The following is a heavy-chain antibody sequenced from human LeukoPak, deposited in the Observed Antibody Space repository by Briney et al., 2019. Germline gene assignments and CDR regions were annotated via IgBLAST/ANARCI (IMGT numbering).Heavy chain of an antibody. CDR2: INCNGGST. V-gene: IGHV3-20*04. CDR1: GFTFDDYG. Sequence: PGGSLRLSCAASGFTFDDYGMSWVRQAPGKGLEWVSGINCNGGSTGYADSVKGRFTISRDNAKNSLYLQMNSLRAEDTAVYYCARGSGSYPHFDYWGQGTLVTVSS. J-gene: IGHJ4*02. D-gene: IGHD1-26*01. CDR3: ARGSGSYPHFDY.